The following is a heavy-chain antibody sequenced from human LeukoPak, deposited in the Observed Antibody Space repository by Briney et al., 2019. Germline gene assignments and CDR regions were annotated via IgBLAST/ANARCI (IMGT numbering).Heavy chain of an antibody. CDR1: GGSFSGYY. D-gene: IGHD6-13*01. Sequence: SETLSLTCAVYGGSFSGYYWSWIRQPPGKGLEWIGEINHSGSTNYNPSLKSRVTISVDTSKNQFSLKLSSVTAADTAVYYCARDGGTSSSWYINWFDPWGQGTLVTVSS. J-gene: IGHJ5*02. CDR3: ARDGGTSSSWYINWFDP. CDR2: INHSGST. V-gene: IGHV4-34*01.